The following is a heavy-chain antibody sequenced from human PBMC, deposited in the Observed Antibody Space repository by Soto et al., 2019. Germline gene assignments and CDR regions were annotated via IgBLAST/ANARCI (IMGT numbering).Heavy chain of an antibody. CDR2: IYYSGST. Sequence: SETLSLTCTVSGGSISSSSYYWGWIRQPPGKGLEWIGSIYYSGSTYYNPSLKSRLTISVDRFKNQFTLQLSPVTVEDTAVYYCASSYGNAWYTYWGQGTQVTVSS. V-gene: IGHV4-39*06. J-gene: IGHJ4*02. CDR1: GGSISSSSYY. D-gene: IGHD6-13*01. CDR3: ASSYGNAWYTY.